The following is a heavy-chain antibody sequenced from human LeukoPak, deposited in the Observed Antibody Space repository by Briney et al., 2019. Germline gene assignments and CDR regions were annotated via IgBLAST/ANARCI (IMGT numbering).Heavy chain of an antibody. V-gene: IGHV3-74*01. D-gene: IGHD6-6*01. Sequence: GGSLGLSCTASGFSFSGHWMHWARQLPGKGLVWVSRISPTESTTSYADSVKGRFTVSRDNAKNTLYLQVNNLRAEDTAVYYCARGPNSNWSGLDFWGQGTLLTVSS. CDR1: GFSFSGHW. CDR2: ISPTESTT. CDR3: ARGPNSNWSGLDF. J-gene: IGHJ4*02.